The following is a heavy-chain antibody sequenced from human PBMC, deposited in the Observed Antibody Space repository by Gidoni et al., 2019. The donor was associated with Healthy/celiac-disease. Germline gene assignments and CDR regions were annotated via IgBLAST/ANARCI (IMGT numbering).Heavy chain of an antibody. D-gene: IGHD2-15*01. V-gene: IGHV3-30*18. CDR3: AKDRHMDCSGGSCPLG. CDR1: GFTFSSYG. Sequence: QVQLVESGGGVVQPGRSLRLSCAASGFTFSSYGMHWVRQAPGKGLEWVAVISYDGSNKYYADSVKGRFTISRDNSKNTLYLQMNSLRAEDTAVYYCAKDRHMDCSGGSCPLGWGQGTLVTVSS. J-gene: IGHJ4*02. CDR2: ISYDGSNK.